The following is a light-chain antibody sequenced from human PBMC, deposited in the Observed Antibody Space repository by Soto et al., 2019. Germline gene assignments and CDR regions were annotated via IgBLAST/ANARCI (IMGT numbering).Light chain of an antibody. CDR1: SSNIGNNY. J-gene: IGLJ2*01. V-gene: IGLV1-51*01. Sequence: QSVLTQPPSVSAAPGQKVTIFCSGSSSNIGNNYVSWYQQLPGTAPKLLIYDNNKRPSGIPDRFSGSKSGTSATLGITGLQTGDEDDYYCGTWDSSLSAVVFGEGTKVTAL. CDR2: DNN. CDR3: GTWDSSLSAVV.